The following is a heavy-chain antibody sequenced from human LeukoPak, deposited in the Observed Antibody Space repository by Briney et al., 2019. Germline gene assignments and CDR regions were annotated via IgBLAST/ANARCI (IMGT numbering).Heavy chain of an antibody. V-gene: IGHV4-61*02. CDR2: IYTNGIT. D-gene: IGHD2-15*01. Sequence: SQTLSLTCTVSGGSTSSGSYHWSWIRQPAGKGLEWIGRIYTNGITSYNPSLKSRVAMSIDTSKNQSSLKLSSVTAADTAVYYCARDPVGHCSGGSCPRGYYYGMDVWGQGTTVTVSS. J-gene: IGHJ6*02. CDR3: ARDPVGHCSGGSCPRGYYYGMDV. CDR1: GGSTSSGSYH.